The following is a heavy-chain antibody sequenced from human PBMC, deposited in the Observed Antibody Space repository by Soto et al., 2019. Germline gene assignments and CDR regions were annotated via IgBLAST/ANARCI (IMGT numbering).Heavy chain of an antibody. V-gene: IGHV5-51*01. Sequence: GESPKISCKGSGYSFTSYWIGWVRQMPGKGLEWMGIIYPGDSDTRYSPSFQGQVTISADKSISTAYLQWSSLKASDTAMYYCARQGKYYDFWSGYPTYGMDVWGQGTTVTVSS. CDR3: ARQGKYYDFWSGYPTYGMDV. CDR2: IYPGDSDT. D-gene: IGHD3-3*01. J-gene: IGHJ6*02. CDR1: GYSFTSYW.